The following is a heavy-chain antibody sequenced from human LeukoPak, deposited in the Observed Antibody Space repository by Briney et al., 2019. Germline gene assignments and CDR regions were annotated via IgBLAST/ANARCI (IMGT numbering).Heavy chain of an antibody. J-gene: IGHJ4*02. D-gene: IGHD6-13*01. Sequence: SETLSLTCTVSGGSISSGDYYWSWIRQPPGKGLEWIGYIYYSGSTYYNPSLKSRVTISVDTSKNQFSLKLSSVTAADTAVYYCARSEYSSSWSFDYWGQGTLVTVSS. CDR3: ARSEYSSSWSFDY. V-gene: IGHV4-30-4*01. CDR1: GGSISSGDYY. CDR2: IYYSGST.